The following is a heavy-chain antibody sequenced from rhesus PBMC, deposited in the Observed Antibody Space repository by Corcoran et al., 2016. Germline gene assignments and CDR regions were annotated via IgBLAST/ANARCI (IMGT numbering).Heavy chain of an antibody. D-gene: IGHD4-29*01. CDR2: VDPEEGEA. CDR1: GYTFTDLS. Sequence: EVQLVQSGAAVKQPGASVHISCKASGYTFTDLSMPWLRPAPGNGLEWMGRVDPEEGEADYAQKFKDRVTITADTATDTAYMELSSLRSEDTAVYYCARASRYWYFDLWGPGTPITISS. CDR3: ARASRYWYFDL. V-gene: IGHV1-111*02. J-gene: IGHJ2*01.